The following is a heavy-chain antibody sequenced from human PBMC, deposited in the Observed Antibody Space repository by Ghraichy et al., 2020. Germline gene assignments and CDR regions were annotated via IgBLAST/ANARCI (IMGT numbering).Heavy chain of an antibody. D-gene: IGHD3-3*01. V-gene: IGHV5-51*01. CDR1: AYSFTIYW. J-gene: IGHJ6*02. Sequence: ESLNISCKGSAYSFTIYWIGWVRQMPGKGLEWMGIIYPRDSHIIYSPSFQGQVTISADTSISTAYLQWSSLKASDTAMYYCARRGHYDFLSNSGTDYALDVWGQGTTVTVSS. CDR2: IYPRDSHI. CDR3: ARRGHYDFLSNSGTDYALDV.